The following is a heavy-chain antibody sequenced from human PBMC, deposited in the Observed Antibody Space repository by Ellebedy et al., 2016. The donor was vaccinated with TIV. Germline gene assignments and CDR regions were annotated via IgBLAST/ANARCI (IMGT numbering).Heavy chain of an antibody. J-gene: IGHJ3*02. CDR1: GFTFSTYW. CDR2: VNQDGTEK. Sequence: PGGSLRLFCAASGFTFSTYWMNWVRQAPGKGPEWVACVNQDGTEKHYMDSVKGRFSISRDNADKSLHLQMNSLRAEDTAVYYCARGNRQPGASDIWGQGTMVSVSS. V-gene: IGHV3-7*03. CDR3: ARGNRQPGASDI. D-gene: IGHD1-14*01.